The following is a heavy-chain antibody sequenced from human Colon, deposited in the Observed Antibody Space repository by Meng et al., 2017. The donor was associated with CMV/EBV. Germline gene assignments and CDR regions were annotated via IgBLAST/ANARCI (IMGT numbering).Heavy chain of an antibody. V-gene: IGHV4-59*01. J-gene: IGHJ6*02. CDR2: IYDSGST. D-gene: IGHD2-15*01. Sequence: SETLSLTCSVSGGSISSYYWTWIRQPPGKGLEWIGFIYDSGSTNYNPSLKSRVTISLDSSKNQFSLRLNSVTAADTAVYFCAREGRRGTSLSPYFHYYGVDVWCQGTTVTVSS. CDR1: GGSISSYY. CDR3: AREGRRGTSLSPYFHYYGVDV.